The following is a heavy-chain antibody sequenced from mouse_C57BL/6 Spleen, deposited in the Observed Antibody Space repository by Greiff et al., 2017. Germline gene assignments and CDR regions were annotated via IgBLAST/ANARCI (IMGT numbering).Heavy chain of an antibody. J-gene: IGHJ2*01. V-gene: IGHV1-50*01. CDR3: ARAGGIDY. CDR1: GYTFTSYW. CDR2: IDPSDSYT. Sequence: VQLQQPGAELVKPGASVKLSCKASGYTFTSYWMQWVKQRPGQGLEWIGEIDPSDSYTNYNQKFKGKATLTVDTSSSTAYMQLSSLTSGDTAVYYCARAGGIDYWGQGTPLTVSS.